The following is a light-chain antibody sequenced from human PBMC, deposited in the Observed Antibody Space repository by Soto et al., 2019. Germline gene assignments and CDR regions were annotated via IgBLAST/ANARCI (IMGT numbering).Light chain of an antibody. CDR2: EVS. Sequence: QSAPTQPASVSGSPGQSITISCTGTSSDVGGYNYVSWYQQHPGKAPKLMIYEVSNRPSGVSNRFSGSKSGNTASLTISGLQAEDEADYYCSSYTSSSTPYVFGTATKLTVL. V-gene: IGLV2-14*01. J-gene: IGLJ1*01. CDR1: SSDVGGYNY. CDR3: SSYTSSSTPYV.